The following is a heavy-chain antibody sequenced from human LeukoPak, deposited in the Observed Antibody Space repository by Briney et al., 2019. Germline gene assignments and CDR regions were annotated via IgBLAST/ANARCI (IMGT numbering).Heavy chain of an antibody. D-gene: IGHD3-3*01. Sequence: PGGSLRLSCAASGFTVSSNYMSWVRQAPGKGLEWVSVIYSGGSTYYADSVKGRFTISRDNSKNTLYLQMNSLRAEDTAVYYCAKDQGATIFGVVIISWGYFQHWGQGTLVTVSS. CDR1: GFTVSSNY. V-gene: IGHV3-53*01. CDR3: AKDQGATIFGVVIISWGYFQH. CDR2: IYSGGST. J-gene: IGHJ1*01.